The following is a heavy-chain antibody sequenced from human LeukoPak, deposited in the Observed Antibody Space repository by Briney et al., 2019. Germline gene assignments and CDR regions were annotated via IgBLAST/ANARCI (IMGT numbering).Heavy chain of an antibody. CDR1: GGSISSGGYY. CDR2: INHSGST. J-gene: IGHJ4*02. CDR3: ATGITMVRGVIWFDY. D-gene: IGHD3-10*01. V-gene: IGHV4-31*03. Sequence: PSQTLSLTCTVSGGSISSGGYYWSWIRQPPGKGLEWIGEINHSGSTNYNPSLKSRVTISVDTSKNQFSLKLSSVTAADTAVYYCATGITMVRGVIWFDYWGQGTLVTVSS.